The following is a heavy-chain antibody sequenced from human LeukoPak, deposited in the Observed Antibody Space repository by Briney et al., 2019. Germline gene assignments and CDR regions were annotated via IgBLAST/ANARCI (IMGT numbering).Heavy chain of an antibody. CDR1: GFTFSSYA. CDR2: ISGSGGST. D-gene: IGHD1-1*01. V-gene: IGHV3-23*01. Sequence: QPGGSLRLSCAASGFTFSSYAMSWVRQAPGKGLEWVSAISGSGGSTYYADSVKGRFTISRDNSKNMLYLQMNSLRAEDTAVYYCAKGQVQLEHDQDAFDIWGQGTMVTVSS. J-gene: IGHJ3*02. CDR3: AKGQVQLEHDQDAFDI.